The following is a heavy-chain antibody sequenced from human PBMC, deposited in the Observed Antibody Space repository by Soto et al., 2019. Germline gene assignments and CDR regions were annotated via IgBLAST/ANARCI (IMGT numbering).Heavy chain of an antibody. CDR1: GYSISSGGYY. CDR2: IFHNGGT. J-gene: IGHJ4*02. V-gene: IGHV4-30-2*01. D-gene: IGHD5-12*01. CDR3: ARLDGYNSFDF. Sequence: QIHLQESGSGLVKPSQTLSLTCAVSGYSISSGGYYWSWIRQPQGRGLEWIGYIFHNGGTYYNPSLESRVTISLDRSKNQFSLNVSAVTAADTALYYCARLDGYNSFDFWGQGTLVTVSS.